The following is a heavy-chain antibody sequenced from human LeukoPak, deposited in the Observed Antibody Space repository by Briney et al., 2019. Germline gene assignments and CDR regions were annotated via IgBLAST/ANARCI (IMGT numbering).Heavy chain of an antibody. V-gene: IGHV3-30*02. CDR1: GFTFSSYG. CDR2: IRYDGSNK. CDR3: AKGSDTAMVSLDY. J-gene: IGHJ4*02. Sequence: GGTLRLSCAASGFTFSSYGMHWVRQAPGKGLEWVAFIRYDGSNKYYADSVKDRFTISRDNSKNTLYLQMNSLRAEDTAVYYCAKGSDTAMVSLDYWGQGTLVTVSS. D-gene: IGHD5-18*01.